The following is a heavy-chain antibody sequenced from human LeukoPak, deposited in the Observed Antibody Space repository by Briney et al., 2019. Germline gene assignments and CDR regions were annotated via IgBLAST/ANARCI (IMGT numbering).Heavy chain of an antibody. D-gene: IGHD2-15*01. J-gene: IGHJ4*02. V-gene: IGHV3-11*04. CDR2: ISSSGSTI. CDR1: GFTFSDYY. Sequence: GGSLRLSCAASGFTFSDYYMSWIRQAPGKGLEWVSDISSSGSTIYYADSVKGRFTISRDHAKNSLYLQMNSLRAEDTAVYYCARDGYCSGGSCYSGGTSPIDYWGQGTLVTVSS. CDR3: ARDGYCSGGSCYSGGTSPIDY.